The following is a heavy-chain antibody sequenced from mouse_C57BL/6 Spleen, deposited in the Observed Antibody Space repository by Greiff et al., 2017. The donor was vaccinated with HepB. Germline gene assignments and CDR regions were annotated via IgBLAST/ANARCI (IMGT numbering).Heavy chain of an antibody. CDR3: ARNLLRLYYAMDY. Sequence: VKLVESGPGLVQPSQSLSITCTVSGFSLTSYGIHWVRQSPGKGLEWLGVIWSGGSTDYNAAFISRLSISKDNSKSQVFFKMNSLQADDTAIYYCARNLLRLYYAMDYWGQGTSVTVSS. CDR2: IWSGGST. J-gene: IGHJ4*01. CDR1: GFSLTSYG. D-gene: IGHD1-1*01. V-gene: IGHV2-2*01.